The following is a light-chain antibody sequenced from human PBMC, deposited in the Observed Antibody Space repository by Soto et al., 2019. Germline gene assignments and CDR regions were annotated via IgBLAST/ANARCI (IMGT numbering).Light chain of an antibody. CDR1: QSVSRY. Sequence: EIVLTQSPATLYLSTGERATLSCRASQSVSRYLAWYQQKPGQAPRLLIYDASNRATGIPARFSGSGSGTDFTLTISSLEPEDFAVYYCQQRSNWPPLTFGGGTKVEIK. CDR2: DAS. V-gene: IGKV3-11*01. J-gene: IGKJ4*01. CDR3: QQRSNWPPLT.